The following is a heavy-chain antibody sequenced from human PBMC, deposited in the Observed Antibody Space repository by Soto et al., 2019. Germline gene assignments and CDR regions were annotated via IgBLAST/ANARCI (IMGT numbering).Heavy chain of an antibody. Sequence: EVQLLESGGGLVQPGGSLRLSCAASGFTFSSYAMTWVRQAAGKGLEGGSGISVGGSSTYYADSLKGRFTISRDNSKNTLYLQMNSLRAEDTAVYYCAKIAVAGPSYYYMDVWGKGTTVTVSS. V-gene: IGHV3-23*01. J-gene: IGHJ6*03. D-gene: IGHD6-19*01. CDR2: ISVGGSST. CDR1: GFTFSSYA. CDR3: AKIAVAGPSYYYMDV.